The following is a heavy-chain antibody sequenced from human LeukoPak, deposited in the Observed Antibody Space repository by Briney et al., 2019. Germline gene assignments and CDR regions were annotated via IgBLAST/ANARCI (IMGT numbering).Heavy chain of an antibody. Sequence: PSETLSLTCTVSGGSISSYYWSWIRQPPGKGLEWIGYIYYSGSTNYNPSLKSRVTISVDTSKNQFSLKLSSVTAADTAVYYCARDSGWNDAFDIWGQGTMVTASS. D-gene: IGHD1-1*01. J-gene: IGHJ3*02. V-gene: IGHV4-59*01. CDR1: GGSISSYY. CDR3: ARDSGWNDAFDI. CDR2: IYYSGST.